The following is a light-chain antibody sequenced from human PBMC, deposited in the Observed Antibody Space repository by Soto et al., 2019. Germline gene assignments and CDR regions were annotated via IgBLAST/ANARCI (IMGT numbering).Light chain of an antibody. CDR2: DVN. CDR1: SSDVGGYNY. J-gene: IGLJ2*01. CDR3: SSYTSSIS. Sequence: QSALTQPASVSGSPGQSITISCTGTSSDVGGYNYVSWYQQHPGKAPKLMIYDVNTRPSGVSNRFSGSKSRNTASLTISGLQAEDEADYYCSSYTSSISFGGGTKVTVL. V-gene: IGLV2-14*01.